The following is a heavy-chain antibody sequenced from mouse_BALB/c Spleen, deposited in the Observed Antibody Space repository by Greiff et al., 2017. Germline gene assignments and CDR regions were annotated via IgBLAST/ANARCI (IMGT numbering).Heavy chain of an antibody. CDR1: GYTFTNYW. CDR2: IYPGGGYT. Sequence: VQLQQSGAELVRPGTSVKISCKASGYTFTNYWLGWVKQRPGHGLEWIGDIYPGGGYTNYNEKFKGKATLTADTSSSTAYMQLSSLTSEDSAVYFCARGYGSSYDYFDYWGQGTTLTVSS. V-gene: IGHV1-63*02. CDR3: ARGYGSSYDYFDY. J-gene: IGHJ2*01. D-gene: IGHD1-1*01.